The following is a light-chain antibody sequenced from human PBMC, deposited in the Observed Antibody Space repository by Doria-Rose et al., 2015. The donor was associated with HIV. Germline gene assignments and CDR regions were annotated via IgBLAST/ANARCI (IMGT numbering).Light chain of an antibody. Sequence: EIVMTQSPGTLSLSPGEGATLSCMASQSSSSTYLAWYQQKPGQAPSLLIYDGSTRATGIPDRFSASGPGTDFTLTINRLEPEDFALYYCHQYGTSWTFGQGTKVEI. J-gene: IGKJ1*01. CDR1: QSSSSTY. CDR2: DGS. CDR3: HQYGTSWT. V-gene: IGKV3-20*01.